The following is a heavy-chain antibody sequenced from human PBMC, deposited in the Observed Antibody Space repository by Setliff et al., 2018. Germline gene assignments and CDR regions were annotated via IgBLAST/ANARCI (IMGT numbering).Heavy chain of an antibody. Sequence: ASVKVSCTASGYIFAGYYMHWVRQTPGQGLEWMGWINPNSGGTNYAQKFQGRVTMTRDTSISTAYMELSRLRSDDTAVYYCARGSLYYGSGSYYTTEYFQHWGQGTLVTVSS. CDR1: GYIFAGYY. CDR3: ARGSLYYGSGSYYTTEYFQH. V-gene: IGHV1-2*02. D-gene: IGHD3-10*01. CDR2: INPNSGGT. J-gene: IGHJ1*01.